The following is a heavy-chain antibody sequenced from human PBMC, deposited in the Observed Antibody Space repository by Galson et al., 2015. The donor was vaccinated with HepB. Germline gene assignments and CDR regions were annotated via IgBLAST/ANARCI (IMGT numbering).Heavy chain of an antibody. J-gene: IGHJ4*02. D-gene: IGHD5-18*01. CDR3: AKDLREGYSYGYGFDD. V-gene: IGHV3-23*01. Sequence: SLRLSCAAFGFTFSRYAITWVRQAPGKGLEWVSVISGSGNSIYYADSVKGRFTISRDNSKNTVYLQMSSLRADDTALYYCAKDLREGYSYGYGFDDWGQGTLVTVPS. CDR1: GFTFSRYA. CDR2: ISGSGNSI.